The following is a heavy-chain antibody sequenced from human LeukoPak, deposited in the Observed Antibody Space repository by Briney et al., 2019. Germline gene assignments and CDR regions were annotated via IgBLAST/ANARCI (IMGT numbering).Heavy chain of an antibody. CDR1: GFTFGDFA. V-gene: IGHV3-49*04. CDR3: TRGDGTGVL. CDR2: IRTRPHGGTT. Sequence: GRSLRLSCIASGFTFGDFAMSWVRRAPGKGLEWLGFIRTRPHGGTTEYAASVKARFTISRDDSKSIAYLQMNSLKTEDTAVYYCTRGDGTGVLWGQGTLVTVSS. D-gene: IGHD2-8*01. J-gene: IGHJ4*02.